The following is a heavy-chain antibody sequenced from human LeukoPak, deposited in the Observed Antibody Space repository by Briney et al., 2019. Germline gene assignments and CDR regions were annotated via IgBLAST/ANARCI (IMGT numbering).Heavy chain of an antibody. CDR2: IYYSGST. J-gene: IGHJ4*02. D-gene: IGHD1-26*01. Sequence: SETLSLTCTVSGGSISSYYWSWIRQPPGKGLEWIGYIYYSGSTNYNPSLKSRVTISVDTSKNQFSLKLSSVTAADTAVYYCARLLWELGTYYFDYWGQGTLVTVPS. CDR3: ARLLWELGTYYFDY. CDR1: GGSISSYY. V-gene: IGHV4-59*01.